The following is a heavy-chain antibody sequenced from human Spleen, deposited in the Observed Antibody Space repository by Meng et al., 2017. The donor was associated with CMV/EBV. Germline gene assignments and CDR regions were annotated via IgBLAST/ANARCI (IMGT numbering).Heavy chain of an antibody. J-gene: IGHJ4*02. CDR2: ISHSGSS. V-gene: IGHV4-59*01. Sequence: SETLSLTCTVSGGSISSYYWTWIRQPPGRGLEWIGCISHSGSSNYNPSLKSRLSISIDTSKNQFSLKLKFVTAADTAVYYCARVGERHDPVTGYYRDFFDYWGQGTLVTVSS. CDR3: ARVGERHDPVTGYYRDFFDY. CDR1: GGSISSYY. D-gene: IGHD3-9*01.